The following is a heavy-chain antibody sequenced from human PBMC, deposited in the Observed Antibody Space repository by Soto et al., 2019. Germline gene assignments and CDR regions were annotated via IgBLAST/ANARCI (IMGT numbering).Heavy chain of an antibody. V-gene: IGHV4-39*01. CDR1: GGSISSSSYY. D-gene: IGHD3-3*01. Sequence: GGSISSSSYYWGWIRQPPGKGLEWIGSIYYSGSTYYNPSLKSRVTISVDTSKNQFSLKLSSVTAADTAVYYCASGITIFGVVTKLGHFDYWGQGTLVTVSS. CDR3: ASGITIFGVVTKLGHFDY. J-gene: IGHJ4*02. CDR2: IYYSGST.